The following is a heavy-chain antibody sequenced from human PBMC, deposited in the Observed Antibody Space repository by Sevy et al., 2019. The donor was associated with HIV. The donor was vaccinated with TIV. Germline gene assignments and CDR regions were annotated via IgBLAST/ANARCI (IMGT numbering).Heavy chain of an antibody. D-gene: IGHD6-19*01. Sequence: GGSLRLSCAASGFTFKTHAMHWVRQAPGKGLEWVALISYNGDLKHYGESVRGRFTISRDNLKNTLYLQMNSLRAEDTALYYCAREAGYTTGWSPGNYWGQGTLFTVSS. CDR3: AREAGYTTGWSPGNY. V-gene: IGHV3-30*14. CDR2: ISYNGDLK. J-gene: IGHJ4*02. CDR1: GFTFKTHA.